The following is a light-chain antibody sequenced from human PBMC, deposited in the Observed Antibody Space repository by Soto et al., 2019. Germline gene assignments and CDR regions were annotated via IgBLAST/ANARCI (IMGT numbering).Light chain of an antibody. V-gene: IGLV2-14*01. J-gene: IGLJ1*01. CDR3: TSYSSSSTFYV. CDR2: QVT. CDR1: SSDIGGYYY. Sequence: QSALTQPASVSGSPGQSITISCTGTSSDIGGYYYVSWYQHHPGKAPKLMIYQVTNRPSGVSHRVSGSKSGNTASLTISGLQAEDEADYYCTSYSSSSTFYVFGAGTKVTVL.